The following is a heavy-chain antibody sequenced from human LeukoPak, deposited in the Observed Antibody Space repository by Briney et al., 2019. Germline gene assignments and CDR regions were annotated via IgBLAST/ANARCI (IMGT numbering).Heavy chain of an antibody. CDR2: INPNSGGT. V-gene: IGHV1-2*02. CDR1: GYTFTGYY. CDR3: ARGGGYSGYDFSDYYYYYMDV. D-gene: IGHD5-12*01. J-gene: IGHJ6*03. Sequence: GASVKVSCKASGYTFTGYYMHWVRQAPGQGLEWMGWINPNSGGTNYAQKFQGRVTMTRDTSISTAYMELSRLRSDDTAVYYCARGGGYSGYDFSDYYYYYMDVWGKGTTVTISS.